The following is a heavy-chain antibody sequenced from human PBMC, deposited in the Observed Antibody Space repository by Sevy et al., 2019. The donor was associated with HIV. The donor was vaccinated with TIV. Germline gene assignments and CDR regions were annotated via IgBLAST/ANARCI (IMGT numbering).Heavy chain of an antibody. D-gene: IGHD2-21*02. V-gene: IGHV3-30*04. Sequence: GGSLRLSCTASEFTFSSYDMHWVRQAPGKGLEWVAVISNDGKDKYYADFVKGRFTASRDNSNKTVSLQMSSLRPEDAAVYYCTRARYCGGDCYTNDYWGQGTLVTVSS. J-gene: IGHJ4*02. CDR3: TRARYCGGDCYTNDY. CDR1: EFTFSSYD. CDR2: ISNDGKDK.